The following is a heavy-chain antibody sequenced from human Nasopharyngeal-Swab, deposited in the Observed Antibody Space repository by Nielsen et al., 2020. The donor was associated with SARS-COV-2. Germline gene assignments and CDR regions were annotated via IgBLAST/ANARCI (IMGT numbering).Heavy chain of an antibody. D-gene: IGHD3-22*01. CDR1: GYTFTSYD. V-gene: IGHV1-69*04. CDR2: IIPILGIA. Sequence: SVKVSCKASGYTFTSYDISWVRQAPGQGLEWMGRIIPILGIANYAQKFQGRVTITADKSTSTAYMELSSLRSEDTAVYYCARDSLIMIVVVGWAFDIWGQGTMVTVSS. J-gene: IGHJ3*02. CDR3: ARDSLIMIVVVGWAFDI.